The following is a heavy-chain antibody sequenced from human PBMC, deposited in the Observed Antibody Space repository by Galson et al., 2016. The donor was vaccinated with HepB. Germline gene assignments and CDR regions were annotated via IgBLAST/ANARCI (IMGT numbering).Heavy chain of an antibody. V-gene: IGHV1-69*06. CDR2: IIPMVGTV. D-gene: IGHD2-8*01. Sequence: SVKVSCKASGGTLTMYGISWVRQAPGQGLELMGVIIPMVGTVTYAQKFQGRLTITADKSTSTAYMELSSLRSEDTAVYFCAGPSYCSYGGCLYFLDDWGQGTLVTVSS. J-gene: IGHJ4*02. CDR3: AGPSYCSYGGCLYFLDD. CDR1: GGTLTMYG.